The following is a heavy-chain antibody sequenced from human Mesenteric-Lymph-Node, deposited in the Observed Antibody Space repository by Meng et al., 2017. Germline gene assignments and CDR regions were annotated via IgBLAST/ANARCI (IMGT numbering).Heavy chain of an antibody. J-gene: IGHJ4*02. D-gene: IGHD3-10*01. V-gene: IGHV3-48*03. Sequence: GESLKISCAASGFTFSSYEMNWVRQAPGKGLEWVSYISSSGSTIYYADSVKGRFTISRNNAKNSLYLQMNSLRAEDTAVYYCAREKGYYYGSGSYYPFDYWGQGTLVTVSS. CDR1: GFTFSSYE. CDR2: ISSSGSTI. CDR3: AREKGYYYGSGSYYPFDY.